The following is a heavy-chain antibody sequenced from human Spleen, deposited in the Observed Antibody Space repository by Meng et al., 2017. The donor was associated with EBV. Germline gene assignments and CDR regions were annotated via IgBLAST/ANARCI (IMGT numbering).Heavy chain of an antibody. Sequence: QVQLPESGPRLVNPSQTLFLPCAVSGGSISNGVYYWSWIRQSPRKGLEWIGYIHYIGSTYYNPSLKSRVSISVDTSKNQFSLRLSSVTAADTAMYFCARTQNYYDSGLFPRGPFFDYWGQGALVTVSS. CDR3: ARTQNYYDSGLFPRGPFFDY. D-gene: IGHD3-10*01. CDR2: IHYIGST. V-gene: IGHV4-30-4*01. J-gene: IGHJ4*02. CDR1: GGSISNGVYY.